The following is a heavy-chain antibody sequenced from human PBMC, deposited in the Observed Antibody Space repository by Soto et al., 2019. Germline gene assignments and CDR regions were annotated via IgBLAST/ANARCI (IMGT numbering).Heavy chain of an antibody. D-gene: IGHD4-17*01. J-gene: IGHJ4*02. V-gene: IGHV3-33*01. CDR2: IRYDGSDS. CDR1: GFTFRSYG. CDR3: ARGWTTPIDY. Sequence: QVQLVESGGGVVQPGGSLRLSCGASGFTFRSYGMHWVRQAPGKGLEWVAVIRYDGSDSEYADSVKGRVIISRDNSQNMLYLQMNSLSADDTAVYYCARGWTTPIDYWGQGTLVTVSS.